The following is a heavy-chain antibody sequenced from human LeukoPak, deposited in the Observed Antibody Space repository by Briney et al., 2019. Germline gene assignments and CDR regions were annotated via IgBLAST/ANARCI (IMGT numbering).Heavy chain of an antibody. D-gene: IGHD6-13*01. J-gene: IGHJ4*02. CDR3: ARVAEAAAFDS. CDR1: GFTFSSYA. V-gene: IGHV3-30*04. Sequence: PGRSLRLSCAASGFTFSSYAMHWVRQAPGKGLEWVAVISYDGSNKYYADSVKGRFTISRDNSKNTLYLQMNSLRAEDTAVYYCARVAEAAAFDSWGQGTLVTVSS. CDR2: ISYDGSNK.